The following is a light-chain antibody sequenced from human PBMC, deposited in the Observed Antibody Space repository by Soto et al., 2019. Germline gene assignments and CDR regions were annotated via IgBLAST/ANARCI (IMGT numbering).Light chain of an antibody. J-gene: IGLJ3*02. CDR3: QSYDSSLSGSWV. Sequence: QLVLTQPPSVSGAPGQRVTISCTGSSSNIGAGYDVHWYQQLPGTAPKLLIYGNSNRPSGVPDQFSGSKSGTSASLAITGLQAEDEADYYCQSYDSSLSGSWVFGGGTKLTVL. CDR1: SSNIGAGYD. V-gene: IGLV1-40*01. CDR2: GNS.